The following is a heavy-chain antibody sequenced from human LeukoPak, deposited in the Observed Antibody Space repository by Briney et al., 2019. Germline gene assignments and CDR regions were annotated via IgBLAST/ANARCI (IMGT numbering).Heavy chain of an antibody. Sequence: GGSLRLSCAASGFTFSSYWMSWVRQAPGKGLEWVDNIKQDGSEKYYVDSVKGRFTISRDNAKNSLYLQMNSLRAEDTAVYYCARARITIFGVVITHFDYWGQGTLVTVSS. D-gene: IGHD3-3*01. CDR2: IKQDGSEK. J-gene: IGHJ4*02. CDR1: GFTFSSYW. V-gene: IGHV3-7*01. CDR3: ARARITIFGVVITHFDY.